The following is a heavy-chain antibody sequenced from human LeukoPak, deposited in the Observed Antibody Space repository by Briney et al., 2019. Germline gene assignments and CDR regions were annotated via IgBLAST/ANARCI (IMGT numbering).Heavy chain of an antibody. CDR3: ARDKAGLRYLDWLAGYYYGMDV. CDR1: GYTFTSYD. J-gene: IGHJ6*02. CDR2: MNPNSGNT. V-gene: IGHV1-8*01. D-gene: IGHD3-9*01. Sequence: ASVKVSCKASGYTFTSYDINWVRQATGQGLEWMGWMNPNSGNTGYAQKFQGRVTMTRNTSISTAYMELSSLRSEDTAVYYCARDKAGLRYLDWLAGYYYGMDVWGQGTTVTVSS.